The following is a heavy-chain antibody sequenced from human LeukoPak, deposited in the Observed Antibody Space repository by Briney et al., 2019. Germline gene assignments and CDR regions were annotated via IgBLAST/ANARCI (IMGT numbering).Heavy chain of an antibody. CDR1: GYTFTSYG. CDR2: ISAYNGNT. D-gene: IGHD1-26*01. J-gene: IGHJ4*02. Sequence: ASVKVSCKASGYTFTSYGISWVRQAHGQGVEWMGWISAYNGNTNYAQKLQGRVTMTTDTSTSTAYMELRSLRSDDTAVYYCARLAGRWDPYYFDYWGQGTLVTVSS. V-gene: IGHV1-18*01. CDR3: ARLAGRWDPYYFDY.